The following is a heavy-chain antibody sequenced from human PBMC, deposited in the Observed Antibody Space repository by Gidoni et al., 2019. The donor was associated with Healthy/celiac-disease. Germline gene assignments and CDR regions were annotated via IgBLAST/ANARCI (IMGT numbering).Heavy chain of an antibody. CDR3: ATWVPTMTVVTIVNAFDI. V-gene: IGHV4-31*03. CDR1: GGSISSGGYS. Sequence: QVQLQESGPGLVKPSQTLSLTCTVSGGSISSGGYSWSWIRQHPGKGLEWIGYIYYSGSTYYNPSLKSRVTISVDTSKNQFSLKLSSVTAADTAVYYCATWVPTMTVVTIVNAFDIWGQGTMVTVSS. CDR2: IYYSGST. J-gene: IGHJ3*02. D-gene: IGHD2-21*02.